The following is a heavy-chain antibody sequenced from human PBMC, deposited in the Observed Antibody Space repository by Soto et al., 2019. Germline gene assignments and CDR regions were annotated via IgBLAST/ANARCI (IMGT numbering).Heavy chain of an antibody. CDR3: AREVTVASYSFDF. CDR1: GGTFNNYA. D-gene: IGHD5-12*01. J-gene: IGHJ4*02. Sequence: QGQLVQSGAEVKRPGSSVKVSCKASGGTFNNYALSWVRQAPGQGLEWVGGIIPIFNSANYAQKFQGRVTITADDSTSTAYMELRSLRPDDTAVYYCAREVTVASYSFDFWGQGTLVTVSS. V-gene: IGHV1-69*01. CDR2: IIPIFNSA.